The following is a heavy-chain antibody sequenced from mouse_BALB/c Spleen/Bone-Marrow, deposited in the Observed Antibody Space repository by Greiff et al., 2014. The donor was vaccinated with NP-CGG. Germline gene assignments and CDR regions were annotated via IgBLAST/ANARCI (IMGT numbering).Heavy chain of an antibody. CDR3: ARIYDGYFLFDY. V-gene: IGHV1S29*02. J-gene: IGHJ2*01. CDR2: IYPYNGGT. D-gene: IGHD2-3*01. CDR1: GYTFTDYN. Sequence: VQLQQSGPELVKPGASVKISCKASGYTFTDYNMHWVKQSHGQSLEWIGYIYPYNGGTGYNQEFKSKATLTVDNSSSTAYMEHRSLTSEDSAVYYCARIYDGYFLFDYWGQGTTLTVSS.